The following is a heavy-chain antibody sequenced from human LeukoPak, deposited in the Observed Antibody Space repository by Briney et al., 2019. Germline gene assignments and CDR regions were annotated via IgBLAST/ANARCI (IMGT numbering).Heavy chain of an antibody. CDR1: GFTFSDYY. CDR2: ISSSGSTI. Sequence: PGGSLRLSCAASGFTFSDYYMSWIRQAPGKGLEWVSYISSSGSTIYYADSAKGRFTISRDNAKNSLYLQMNSLRAEDTAVYYCARDYPRSYTFDYWGQGTLVTVSS. CDR3: ARDYPRSYTFDY. J-gene: IGHJ4*02. V-gene: IGHV3-11*01. D-gene: IGHD1-26*01.